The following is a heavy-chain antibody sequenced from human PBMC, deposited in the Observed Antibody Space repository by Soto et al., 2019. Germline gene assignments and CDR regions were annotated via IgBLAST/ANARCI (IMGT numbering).Heavy chain of an antibody. CDR3: ARGYCSSTSCYVLGWFDP. CDR1: GYSFTSYW. CDR2: IDPSDSYT. D-gene: IGHD2-2*01. V-gene: IGHV5-10-1*01. J-gene: IGHJ5*02. Sequence: GESLKISCKGSGYSFTSYWISWVRQMPGKGLEWMGRIDPSDSYTNYSPSFQGHVTISADKSISTAYLQWSSLKASDTAMYYCARGYCSSTSCYVLGWFDPWGQGTLVTVSS.